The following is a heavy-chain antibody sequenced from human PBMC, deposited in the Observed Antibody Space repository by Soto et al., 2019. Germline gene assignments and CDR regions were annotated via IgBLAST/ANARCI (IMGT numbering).Heavy chain of an antibody. D-gene: IGHD3-10*01. CDR3: AREVPDGSGGAFDY. Sequence: ASVKVSCKASGYTFTGYYMHWVRQAPGQGLEWMGWINPNSGGTNYAQKFQGWVTMTRDTSISTAYMELSRLRSDDTAVYYCAREVPDGSGGAFDYWGQGTLVTVSS. V-gene: IGHV1-2*04. CDR1: GYTFTGYY. J-gene: IGHJ4*02. CDR2: INPNSGGT.